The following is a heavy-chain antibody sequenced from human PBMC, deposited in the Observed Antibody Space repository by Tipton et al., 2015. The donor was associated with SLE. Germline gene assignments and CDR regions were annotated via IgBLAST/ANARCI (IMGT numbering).Heavy chain of an antibody. CDR3: ARDLAYCSSTSCFDYFDY. CDR1: GGSISGGSYY. J-gene: IGHJ4*02. V-gene: IGHV4-61*02. D-gene: IGHD2-2*01. CDR2: IYTSGST. Sequence: LRLSCTVSGGSISGGSYYWSWIRQPAGKGLEWIGRIYTSGSTNYNPSLKSRVTISVAPPKNQFSLKLSSVTAADTAVYYCARDLAYCSSTSCFDYFDYWGQGTLVTVSS.